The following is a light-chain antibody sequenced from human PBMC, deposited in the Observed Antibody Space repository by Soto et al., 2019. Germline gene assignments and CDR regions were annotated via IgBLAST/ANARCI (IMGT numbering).Light chain of an antibody. CDR1: SSDVGGYNY. J-gene: IGLJ2*01. V-gene: IGLV2-14*01. CDR3: SSCTSSSSLVV. CDR2: DVS. Sequence: QSALTQPASVSGSPGQSITISCTGTSSDVGGYNYVSWYQQHPGKAPKLMIYDVSNRPSGVSNRFSGSKSANTASLTISGLQAEDEADYYCSSCTSSSSLVVFGGGTKLTVL.